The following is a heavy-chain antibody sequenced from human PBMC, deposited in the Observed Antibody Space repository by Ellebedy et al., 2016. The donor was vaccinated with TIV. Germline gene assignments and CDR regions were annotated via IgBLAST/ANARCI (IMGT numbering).Heavy chain of an antibody. CDR2: INPSGGST. CDR3: ARERGDCSSTSCYDYYYYGMDV. V-gene: IGHV1-46*01. Sequence: ASVKVSCKASGYTFTSYYMHWVRQAPGQGLEWMGIINPSGGSTSYAQKFQGRVTMTRDTSTSTVYMELSSLRSEDTAVYYCARERGDCSSTSCYDYYYYGMDVWGQGTTVTVSS. CDR1: GYTFTSYY. J-gene: IGHJ6*02. D-gene: IGHD2-2*01.